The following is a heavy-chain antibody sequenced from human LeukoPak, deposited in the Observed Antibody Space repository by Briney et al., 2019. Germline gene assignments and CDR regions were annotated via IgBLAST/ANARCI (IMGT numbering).Heavy chain of an antibody. CDR3: ARDYSSSWRNWFDP. CDR1: GFTFSSYA. Sequence: GRSLRLSCAASGFTFSSYAMHWVRQAPGKGLEWVAVISYDGSNKYYADSVKGRFTISRDNSKNTLYLRMNSLRAEDTAVYYCARDYSSSWRNWFDPWGQGTLVTVSS. J-gene: IGHJ5*02. D-gene: IGHD6-13*01. V-gene: IGHV3-30*04. CDR2: ISYDGSNK.